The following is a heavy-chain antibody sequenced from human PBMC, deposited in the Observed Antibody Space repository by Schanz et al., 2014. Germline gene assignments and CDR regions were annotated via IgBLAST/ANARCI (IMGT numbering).Heavy chain of an antibody. Sequence: QVQLVQSGGEVKTPGASVKVSCKASGYTFTRSGISWVRQAPGQGLEWMGWIGASDGKTNFAQKFQGRVTMTTDTSTSTVYMELRSLTSDDSAVYYCARDRDQWDGNYLDYWGQGTLVTVSS. CDR3: ARDRDQWDGNYLDY. J-gene: IGHJ4*02. V-gene: IGHV1-18*01. CDR1: GYTFTRSG. D-gene: IGHD1-26*01. CDR2: IGASDGKT.